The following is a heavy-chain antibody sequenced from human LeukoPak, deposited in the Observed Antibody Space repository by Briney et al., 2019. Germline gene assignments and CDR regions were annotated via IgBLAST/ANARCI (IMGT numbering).Heavy chain of an antibody. CDR1: GLRFSSYW. J-gene: IGHJ5*02. Sequence: GGSLRLSCAASGLRFSSYWMHWVRHAPGKGLVWVSRINSDGSSTIYADSVKGRFTISRDNAKNTLHLQMNSLRVEDTAVYYCAGFYSGWSWGQGTLITVSS. CDR3: AGFYSGWS. D-gene: IGHD6-19*01. V-gene: IGHV3-74*01. CDR2: INSDGSST.